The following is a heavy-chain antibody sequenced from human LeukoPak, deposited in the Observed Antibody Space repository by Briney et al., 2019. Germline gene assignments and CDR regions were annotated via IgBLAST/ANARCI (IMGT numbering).Heavy chain of an antibody. Sequence: GGSLRLSCSASGFNFNYFAMSWIRQAPRKRLEWVSTIGDSGSGGSYADSVRGRFTISRDNSKNIVYLQMHSLRVDDSAVYYCSRNKYGGNSGYHFDYWGQGTLVTVSS. D-gene: IGHD4-23*01. CDR2: IGDSGSGG. V-gene: IGHV3-23*01. CDR3: SRNKYGGNSGYHFDY. CDR1: GFNFNYFA. J-gene: IGHJ4*02.